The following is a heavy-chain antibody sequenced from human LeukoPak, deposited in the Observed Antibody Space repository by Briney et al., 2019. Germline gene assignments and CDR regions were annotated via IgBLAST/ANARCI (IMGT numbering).Heavy chain of an antibody. V-gene: IGHV3-48*03. CDR2: ISDSSSTI. CDR3: ARWGATGYGDY. D-gene: IGHD3-9*01. Sequence: QPGGSLRLSCAASGFTFSSYGMNWVRQAPGKGLEWVSYISDSSSTIYYADSVKGRLTISRDNAKNSLYLQMNNLRAEDTAVYYCARWGATGYGDYWGQGTLVTVSS. CDR1: GFTFSSYG. J-gene: IGHJ4*02.